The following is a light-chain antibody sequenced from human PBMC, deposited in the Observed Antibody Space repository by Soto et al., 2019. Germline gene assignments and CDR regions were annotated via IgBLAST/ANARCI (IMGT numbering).Light chain of an antibody. CDR2: DVS. V-gene: IGLV2-14*01. CDR1: SSDVGGYNY. CDR3: SSYTSSSGWV. Sequence: QSALTQPASVSGSPGQSITISCTGTSSDVGGYNYVSWYQQHPGKAPKLMIYDVSNRPSGVSNRFSGSKSGNTASLTISGLRAEDEADYYCSSYTSSSGWVFGGGTKLTVL. J-gene: IGLJ3*02.